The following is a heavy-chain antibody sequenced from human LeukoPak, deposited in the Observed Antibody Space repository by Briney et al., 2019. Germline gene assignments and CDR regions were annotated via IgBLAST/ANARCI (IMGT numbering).Heavy chain of an antibody. CDR2: IYSGGST. V-gene: IGHV3-66*01. J-gene: IGHJ5*02. CDR3: ARESVTMIRGVILGGWFDP. Sequence: QPGGSLRLSCAASGFTVSTNHMSWIRQAPGKGLEWVSVIYSGGSTYYADSVKGRFTISRDNSKNTLYLQMNSLRAEDTAFYYCARESVTMIRGVILGGWFDPWGQGTLVTVSS. CDR1: GFTVSTNH. D-gene: IGHD3-10*01.